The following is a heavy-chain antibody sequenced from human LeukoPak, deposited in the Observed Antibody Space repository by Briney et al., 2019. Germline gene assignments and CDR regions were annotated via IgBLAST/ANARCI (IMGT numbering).Heavy chain of an antibody. V-gene: IGHV3-33*01. J-gene: IGHJ4*02. CDR3: ARDRAVTTFVFDY. CDR2: IWYDGSNK. Sequence: GRSLRLSCAASGFTFSSYGMHWVRQAPGKGLERVAVIWYDGSNKYYADSVKGRFTISRDNSKNTLYLQMNSLRAEDTAVYYCARDRAVTTFVFDYWGQGTLVTVSS. CDR1: GFTFSSYG. D-gene: IGHD4-17*01.